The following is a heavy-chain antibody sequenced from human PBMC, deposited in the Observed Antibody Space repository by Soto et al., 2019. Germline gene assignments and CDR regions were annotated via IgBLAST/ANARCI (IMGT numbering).Heavy chain of an antibody. D-gene: IGHD2-21*01. J-gene: IGHJ4*02. Sequence: QVQLVQSGAEVKKPGASGKVSCKASGYTFTSYYLHCVRQAPGHGLEWMGIINPRGGSTTYAQKFQGRVTMTRDTSTSTVYMELSSLRSEDTAVYSCARGSLAVAFDYWGQGTLVTVSS. CDR2: INPRGGST. CDR1: GYTFTSYY. CDR3: ARGSLAVAFDY. V-gene: IGHV1-46*01.